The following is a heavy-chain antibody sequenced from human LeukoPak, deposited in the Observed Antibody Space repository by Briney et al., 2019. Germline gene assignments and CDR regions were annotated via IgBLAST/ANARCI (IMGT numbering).Heavy chain of an antibody. D-gene: IGHD2-15*01. V-gene: IGHV3-30*18. CDR1: GFTFSSYG. CDR3: AKGYAGYCSGGSCYLPSDY. J-gene: IGHJ4*02. Sequence: GGSLRLSCAASGFTFSSYGMHWVRQAPGKGLEWVAVISYDGSNKYYADSVKGRFTISRDNSKYTLYLQMNSLRAEDTAVYYCAKGYAGYCSGGSCYLPSDYWGQGTLVTVSS. CDR2: ISYDGSNK.